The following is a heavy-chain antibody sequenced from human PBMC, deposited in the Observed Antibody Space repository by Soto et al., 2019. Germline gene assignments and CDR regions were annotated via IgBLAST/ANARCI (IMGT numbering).Heavy chain of an antibody. Sequence: GGSLRLSCVASGFTFDAYTMHWVRHAPGKGLEWVSLISWDGGNTFYADSVKGRFTISRDNGKNSLYLQMNSLKTEDTALYYCTNNIGANGSGGENVWGQGTTVTVSS. CDR3: TNNIGANGSGGENV. J-gene: IGHJ6*02. CDR2: ISWDGGNT. D-gene: IGHD3-10*01. V-gene: IGHV3-43*01. CDR1: GFTFDAYT.